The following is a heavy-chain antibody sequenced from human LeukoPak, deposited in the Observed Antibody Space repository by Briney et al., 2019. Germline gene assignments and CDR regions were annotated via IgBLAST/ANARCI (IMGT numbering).Heavy chain of an antibody. CDR1: GFTFSSYG. Sequence: GGSLRLSCAASGFTFSSYGMHWVRQAPGKGLEWVAFIRYDGSNKYYADSVKGRFTISGDNSKNTLYLQMNSLRAEDTAVYYCARDFEGVHRTTNSYTYYYYMDVWGKGTTVIVSS. J-gene: IGHJ6*03. V-gene: IGHV3-30*02. CDR2: IRYDGSNK. CDR3: ARDFEGVHRTTNSYTYYYYMDV. D-gene: IGHD2/OR15-2a*01.